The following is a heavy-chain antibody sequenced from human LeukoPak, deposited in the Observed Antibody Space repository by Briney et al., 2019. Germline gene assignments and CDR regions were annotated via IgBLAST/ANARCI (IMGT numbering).Heavy chain of an antibody. Sequence: GGSLRLSCAASGFTFSNAWMSWVRQAPGKGLEWVGRIKSKTDGGTTDYAAPVKGRFTISRDDSKNTLYLQMNSLKTEDTAVYCCTTGLCSGGSCYRGIGFWYWGQGTLVTVSS. D-gene: IGHD2-15*01. CDR2: IKSKTDGGTT. J-gene: IGHJ4*02. CDR1: GFTFSNAW. V-gene: IGHV3-15*01. CDR3: TTGLCSGGSCYRGIGFWY.